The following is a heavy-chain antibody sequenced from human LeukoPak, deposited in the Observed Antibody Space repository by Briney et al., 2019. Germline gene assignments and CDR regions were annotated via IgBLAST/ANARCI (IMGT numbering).Heavy chain of an antibody. V-gene: IGHV4-38-2*02. CDR3: ARDSPPGDERVFGY. CDR2: IYHSGNT. J-gene: IGHJ4*02. CDR1: GFSISSSFY. D-gene: IGHD3-10*01. Sequence: PSETLSLTCTVSGFSISSSFYWGWIRQPPGKGLEWIGSIYHSGNTYYNPSLKSRVTISVDTSKNQFSLRLTSVTAADTAIYYCARDSPPGDERVFGYWGQGTLVTVSS.